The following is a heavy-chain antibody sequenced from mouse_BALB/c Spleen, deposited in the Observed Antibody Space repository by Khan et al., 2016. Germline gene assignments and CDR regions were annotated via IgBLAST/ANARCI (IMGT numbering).Heavy chain of an antibody. CDR3: ARAGYYGYLAY. J-gene: IGHJ3*01. Sequence: MQLEESGGGLVQPGGSLKLSCAASGFDFSRYWMSWVRQAPGKGLEWIGEINPDSSTINYTPSLKDKFIISRDNAKNTLYLQMSKVKSEDTALYYCARAGYYGYLAYWGQGTLVTVSA. D-gene: IGHD1-1*01. CDR1: GFDFSRYW. V-gene: IGHV4-1*02. CDR2: INPDSSTI.